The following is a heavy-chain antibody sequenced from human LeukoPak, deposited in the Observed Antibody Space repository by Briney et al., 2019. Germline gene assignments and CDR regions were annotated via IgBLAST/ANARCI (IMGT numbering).Heavy chain of an antibody. Sequence: HPGGSLRLSCAASGVTFSSYGISWVRQAPGKGLEWVSAINTSGGSTYYADSVKGRFTISRDNSKNTLYPQMNSLRAEATAIYYCARDLAWGAFDYWGQGILVAVSS. D-gene: IGHD7-27*01. V-gene: IGHV3-23*01. CDR3: ARDLAWGAFDY. CDR2: INTSGGST. J-gene: IGHJ4*02. CDR1: GVTFSSYG.